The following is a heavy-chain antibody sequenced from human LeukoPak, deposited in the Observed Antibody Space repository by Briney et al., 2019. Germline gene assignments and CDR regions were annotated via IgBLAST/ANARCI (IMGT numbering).Heavy chain of an antibody. V-gene: IGHV1-18*04. CDR3: ARAGGYSYQLTEGGDAFDI. CDR1: GYTFTSYG. CDR2: ISAYNGIT. Sequence: ASVKVSCKASGYTFTSYGISWVRQAPGQGLEWMGWISAYNGITNYAQKLQGRVTMTTDTSTSTAYMELRSLRSDDTAVYYCARAGGYSYQLTEGGDAFDIWGQGTMVTVSS. D-gene: IGHD5-18*01. J-gene: IGHJ3*02.